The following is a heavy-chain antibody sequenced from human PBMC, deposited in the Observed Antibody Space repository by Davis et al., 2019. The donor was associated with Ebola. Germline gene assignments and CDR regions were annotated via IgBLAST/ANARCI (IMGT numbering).Heavy chain of an antibody. J-gene: IGHJ2*01. CDR3: ARDGGVRWNYVQYFDL. CDR2: ISSSSSTI. Sequence: PGGSLRLSCAASGFTFSSYSMNWVRQAPGKGLEWVSYISSSSSTIYYADSVKGRFTISRDNARNSLYLQMNSLGAEDTAFYHCARDGGVRWNYVQYFDLWGRGTLVTVSP. CDR1: GFTFSSYS. D-gene: IGHD3-16*01. V-gene: IGHV3-48*04.